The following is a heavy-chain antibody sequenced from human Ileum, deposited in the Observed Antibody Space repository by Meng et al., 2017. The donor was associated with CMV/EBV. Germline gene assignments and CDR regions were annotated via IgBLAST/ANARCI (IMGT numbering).Heavy chain of an antibody. D-gene: IGHD1-26*01. Sequence: HVQLVQSGPEVKKPGASVSVSCKASGYTLTGYYIHWVRQAPGQGLEWMGYINPNSGGTNFAQNFQGRVTMIRDRSISTAYMELSRLRSDDTAVYFCARGIRVGDTGWHFDYWGQGTLVTVSS. CDR3: ARGIRVGDTGWHFDY. CDR2: INPNSGGT. CDR1: GYTLTGYY. V-gene: IGHV1-2*02. J-gene: IGHJ4*02.